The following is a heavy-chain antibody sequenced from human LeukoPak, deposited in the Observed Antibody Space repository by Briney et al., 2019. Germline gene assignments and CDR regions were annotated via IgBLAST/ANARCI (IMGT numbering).Heavy chain of an antibody. D-gene: IGHD2-8*01. V-gene: IGHV3-7*03. Sequence: GGSLSLSCAASGFSFSKSWMSWVRQAPGKGLEWVADIKQDGSEKYYVDSVKGRFTISRDNAKSSMYLQMNNLRADDTAVYYCARDQDGNDVGWFDPWGQGTLVTVSS. CDR1: GFSFSKSW. CDR3: ARDQDGNDVGWFDP. J-gene: IGHJ5*02. CDR2: IKQDGSEK.